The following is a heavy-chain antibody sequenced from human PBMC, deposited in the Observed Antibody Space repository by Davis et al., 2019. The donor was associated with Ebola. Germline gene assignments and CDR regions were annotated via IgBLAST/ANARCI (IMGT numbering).Heavy chain of an antibody. Sequence: ASVKVSCKASGYTFTSYAMHWVRQAPGQGLEWLGWINPNSGGTNYAQKFQGWVTMTRDTSISTAYMELSRLRSDDTAVYYCARGDRINKLAYWGQGTLVTVSS. CDR3: ARGDRINKLAY. CDR1: GYTFTSYA. J-gene: IGHJ4*02. CDR2: INPNSGGT. V-gene: IGHV1-2*04. D-gene: IGHD6-13*01.